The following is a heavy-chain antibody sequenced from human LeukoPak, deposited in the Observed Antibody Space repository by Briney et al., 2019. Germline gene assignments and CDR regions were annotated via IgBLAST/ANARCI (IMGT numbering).Heavy chain of an antibody. CDR1: GYSISNGYY. CDR2: INHSGST. J-gene: IGHJ4*02. V-gene: IGHV4-38-2*01. Sequence: PSETLSLTCVVSGYSISNGYYWGWIRQPPGKGLEWIGEINHSGSTNYNPSLKSRVTISVDTSKNQFSLKLSSVTAADTAVYYCARGRIGRYFDYWGQGTLVTVSS. D-gene: IGHD2-15*01. CDR3: ARGRIGRYFDY.